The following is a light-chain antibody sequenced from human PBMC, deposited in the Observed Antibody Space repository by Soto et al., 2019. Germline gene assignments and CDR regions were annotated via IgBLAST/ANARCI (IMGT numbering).Light chain of an antibody. J-gene: IGKJ5*01. Sequence: EVVLTQSPGTLSMSPGDRATLSCRASQSVPGSDVAWYQQKPGQAPRLLIYDVSSRATGTPERFSGSGSGTDFTLTISRLEPEDFAVYYCQQRSNWPITFGQGTRLEI. CDR3: QQRSNWPIT. CDR1: QSVPGSD. CDR2: DVS. V-gene: IGKV3D-20*02.